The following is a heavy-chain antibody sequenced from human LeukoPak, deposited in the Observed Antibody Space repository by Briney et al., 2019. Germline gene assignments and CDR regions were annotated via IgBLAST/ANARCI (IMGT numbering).Heavy chain of an antibody. CDR2: IHSRDFET. CDR3: TRGQVAGSHGGWFDP. D-gene: IGHD6-19*01. Sequence: GESLKISCKVSGYSFTNYFIGWVRQMPGQGPEWIVIIHSRDFETVFTPSCRGQVTISADKSTTTAYLQWRSLKASKSAKYYSTRGQVAGSHGGWFDPWGQGTLVTVSS. J-gene: IGHJ5*02. CDR1: GYSFTNYF. V-gene: IGHV5-51*01.